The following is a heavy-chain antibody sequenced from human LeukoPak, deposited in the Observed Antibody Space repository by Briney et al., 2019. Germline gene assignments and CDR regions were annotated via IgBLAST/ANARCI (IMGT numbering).Heavy chain of an antibody. CDR3: ARDLWEGTYYDFWSGYSGMRSNWFDP. Sequence: ASVKVSCKASGYTFTSYYMHWVRQAPGQGLEWMGIINPSGGSTSYAQKFQGRVTMTRDTSISTAYMELSRLRSDDTAVYYCARDLWEGTYYDFWSGYSGMRSNWFDPWGQGTLVTVSS. J-gene: IGHJ5*02. D-gene: IGHD3-3*01. CDR1: GYTFTSYY. CDR2: INPSGGST. V-gene: IGHV1-46*01.